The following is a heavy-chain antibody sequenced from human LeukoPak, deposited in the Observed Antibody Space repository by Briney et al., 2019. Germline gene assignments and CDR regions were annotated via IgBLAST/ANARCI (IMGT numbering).Heavy chain of an antibody. V-gene: IGHV3-74*01. CDR2: MSAEGTGT. Sequence: GGSLRLSCAASGFSLNGYWMHWGRQVPGKGLVWVARMSAEGTGTTYADSVKGRFAISRDNSKNTLYLQMNSLTDEDAAVYYCTRVETGRSGLMDVWGRGTTVTVSS. D-gene: IGHD3-3*01. CDR1: GFSLNGYW. J-gene: IGHJ6*02. CDR3: TRVETGRSGLMDV.